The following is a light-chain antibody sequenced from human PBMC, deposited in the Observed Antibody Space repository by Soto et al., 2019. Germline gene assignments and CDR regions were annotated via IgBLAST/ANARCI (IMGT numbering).Light chain of an antibody. CDR3: MQATQFPIT. V-gene: IGKV2-24*01. J-gene: IGKJ5*01. CDR1: HSLVHSDGNTY. Sequence: DIVLTQTPLSSPVTLGQPASISCRSSHSLVHSDGNTYLSWLQQRPGQPPRHLIYEISNRFSGVRDXXSGRGAGTDFTLKISRVEAEDVGVYYCMQATQFPITFGQGTRLEIK. CDR2: EIS.